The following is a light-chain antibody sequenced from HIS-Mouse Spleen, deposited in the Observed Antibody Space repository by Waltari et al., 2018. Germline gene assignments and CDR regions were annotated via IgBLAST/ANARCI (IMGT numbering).Light chain of an antibody. V-gene: IGLV4-69*01. CDR2: LNSDGSH. CDR1: SGHSSYA. Sequence: QLVLTQSPSASASLGASVKLPCTLSSGHSSYAIAWHQQQPEKGPRYLMKLNSDGSHSKGDGIPDRFSGSSSGAERYLTISSLQSEDEADYYCQTWGTGILVVFGGGTKLTVL. CDR3: QTWGTGILVV. J-gene: IGLJ2*01.